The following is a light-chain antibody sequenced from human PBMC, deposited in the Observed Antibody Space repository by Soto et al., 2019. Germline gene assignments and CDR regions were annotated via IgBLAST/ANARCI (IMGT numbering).Light chain of an antibody. Sequence: EVVLTQSPGTLSLSPGERATLSCRASQSVSSSDLAWYQQKPGQAPRLLIYAASSRATGIPDRFSGSGSGTDFTLTISRLEPEDFAVYYCQQYGSSPRTFGQGTKVDIK. J-gene: IGKJ1*01. CDR2: AAS. CDR1: QSVSSSD. CDR3: QQYGSSPRT. V-gene: IGKV3-20*01.